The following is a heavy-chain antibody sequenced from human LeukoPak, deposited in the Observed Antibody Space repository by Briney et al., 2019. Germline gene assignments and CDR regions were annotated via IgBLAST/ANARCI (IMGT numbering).Heavy chain of an antibody. CDR3: AKDPYYGDYLNWFDP. CDR2: ISGSGGST. J-gene: IGHJ5*02. Sequence: GGSLRLSCAASGFTFSSYAMSWVRQAPGKGLEWVSAISGSGGSTYYADSVKGRFTISRDNSKNTLYLQMNSLRAEDTAVYYCAKDPYYGDYLNWFDPWGQGTLVTVSS. D-gene: IGHD4-17*01. CDR1: GFTFSSYA. V-gene: IGHV3-23*01.